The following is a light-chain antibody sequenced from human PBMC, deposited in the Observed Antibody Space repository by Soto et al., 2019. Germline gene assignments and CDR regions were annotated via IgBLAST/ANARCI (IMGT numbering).Light chain of an antibody. V-gene: IGKV1-5*01. CDR3: QQYKDYVYT. J-gene: IGKJ2*01. CDR1: QTVERW. CDR2: DVS. Sequence: DIQMTQSPSTLSASVGDRVIITCRASQTVERWMAWHQQKPGKAPKLLISDVSTLERGVPSRFSGSGSATEFTLTISGLQPDDFATYYCQQYKDYVYTFGQGTKVDIK.